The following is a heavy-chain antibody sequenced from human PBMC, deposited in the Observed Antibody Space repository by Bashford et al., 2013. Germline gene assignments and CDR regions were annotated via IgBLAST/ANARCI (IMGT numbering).Heavy chain of an antibody. CDR1: GYTFTGYY. V-gene: IGHV1-2*02. CDR3: AREGGSGEGPFVDY. J-gene: IGHJ4*02. CDR2: INPNSGGT. D-gene: IGHD3-10*01. Sequence: ASVKVSCKASGYTFTGYYMHWVRQAPGQGLEWMGWINPNSGGTNYAQKFQGRVTMTRDTSISTAYMELSSLRSEDTAVYYCAREGGSGEGPFVDYWGQGTLVTVSS.